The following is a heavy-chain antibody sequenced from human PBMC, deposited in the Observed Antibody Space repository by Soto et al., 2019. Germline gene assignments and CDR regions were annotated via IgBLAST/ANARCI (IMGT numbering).Heavy chain of an antibody. V-gene: IGHV4-34*01. Sequence: PSETLSLTCAVYGGSFSGYYWSWIRQPPGKGLEWIGEINHSGSTNYNPSLKSRVTISVDTSKNQFSLKLSSVTAADTAVYYCARDRPFMITFGGVIVIPDDAFDIWGQGPMVTVSS. J-gene: IGHJ3*02. D-gene: IGHD3-16*02. CDR2: INHSGST. CDR3: ARDRPFMITFGGVIVIPDDAFDI. CDR1: GGSFSGYY.